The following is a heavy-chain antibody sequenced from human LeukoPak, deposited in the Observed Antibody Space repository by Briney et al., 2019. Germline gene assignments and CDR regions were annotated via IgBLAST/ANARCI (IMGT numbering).Heavy chain of an antibody. D-gene: IGHD6-19*01. J-gene: IGHJ4*02. CDR2: INWSGGST. CDR1: GFTFDDYG. CDR3: AKVLSSGWYDIFDY. V-gene: IGHV3-20*04. Sequence: PGGSLRLSRAASGFTFDDYGMSWVRQAPGKGLEWVSGINWSGGSTGYADSVKGRFTISRDNAKNSLYLQMNSLRAEDTALYYCAKVLSSGWYDIFDYWGQGTLVTVSS.